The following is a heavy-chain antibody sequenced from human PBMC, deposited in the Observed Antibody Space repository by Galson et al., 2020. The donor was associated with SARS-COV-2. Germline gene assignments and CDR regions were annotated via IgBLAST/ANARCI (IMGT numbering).Heavy chain of an antibody. D-gene: IGHD4-17*01. V-gene: IGHV4-30-2*01. J-gene: IGHJ3*02. CDR2: ISHIGGT. Sequence: SDTLSLTCAVSGTSISSGSYSWNWIRQPPGKGLEWIGYISHIGGTYYNPSLKSRVTISGDRSKNQFSLRLSSVTAADTAVYYCARLHYGEYAPEAFDIWGPGTRVTVAS. CDR1: GTSISSGSYS. CDR3: ARLHYGEYAPEAFDI.